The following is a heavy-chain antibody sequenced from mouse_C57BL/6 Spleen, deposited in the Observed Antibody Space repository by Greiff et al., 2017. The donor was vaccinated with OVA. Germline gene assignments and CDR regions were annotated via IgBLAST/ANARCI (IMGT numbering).Heavy chain of an antibody. V-gene: IGHV2-2*01. CDR3: ARSLGYDGYGDY. CDR2: IWSGGST. J-gene: IGHJ4*01. Sequence: VQLQQSGPGLVQPSQSLSITCTVSGFSLTSYGVHWVRPSPGKGLEWLGVIWSGGSTDYNAAFISRLSISKDNSKSQVFFKMNSLQADDTAIYYCARSLGYDGYGDYWGQGTSVTVSS. D-gene: IGHD2-3*01. CDR1: GFSLTSYG.